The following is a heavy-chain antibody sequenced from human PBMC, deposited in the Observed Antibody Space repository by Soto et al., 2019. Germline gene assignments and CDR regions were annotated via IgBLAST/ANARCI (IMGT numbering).Heavy chain of an antibody. CDR3: ASHPYGQPDYNWFDP. J-gene: IGHJ5*02. V-gene: IGHV1-46*03. CDR1: GYTFPSYY. Sequence: GASGKVSCKASGYTFPSYYIHWVRPAPGQGLEWMGIINPSGGSTSYAQKFQGRVTMTRDTSTSTVYMELSSLRSEDTAVYYCASHPYGQPDYNWFDPWGQGTLVTVSS. CDR2: INPSGGST. D-gene: IGHD3-3*01.